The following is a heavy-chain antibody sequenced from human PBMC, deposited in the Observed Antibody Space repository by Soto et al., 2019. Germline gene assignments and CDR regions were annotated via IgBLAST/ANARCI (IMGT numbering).Heavy chain of an antibody. D-gene: IGHD3-10*01. V-gene: IGHV3-33*01. Sequence: QVQLVESGGGVVQPGRSLRLSCTASGFTFRSYGMHWVRQAPGKGLEWVGVIWYDGSNKYYADSVKGRFTISRDNSKNMLYLQMNSLRAEDTAVYYCARDEGLGVNYYSYGVDVWGQGTTVTVSS. CDR3: ARDEGLGVNYYSYGVDV. CDR1: GFTFRSYG. J-gene: IGHJ6*02. CDR2: IWYDGSNK.